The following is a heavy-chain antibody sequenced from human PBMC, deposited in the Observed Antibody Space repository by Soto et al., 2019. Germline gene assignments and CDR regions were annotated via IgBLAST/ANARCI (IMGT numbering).Heavy chain of an antibody. CDR1: GGTFSSYT. J-gene: IGHJ4*02. V-gene: IGHV1-69*02. Sequence: ASVKVSCKASGGTFSSYTISWVRQAPGQGLEWMGRIIPILGIANYAQKFQGRVTITADKSTSTAYMELSSLRSEDTAVYYCAREDVVVAAIGDYWGQGTLVTVSS. CDR3: AREDVVVAAIGDY. D-gene: IGHD2-15*01. CDR2: IIPILGIA.